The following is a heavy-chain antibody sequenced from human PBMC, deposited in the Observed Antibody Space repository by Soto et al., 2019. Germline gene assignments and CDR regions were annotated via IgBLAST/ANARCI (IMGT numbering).Heavy chain of an antibody. Sequence: ASVKVSCKVSGYTLSKLYIYWVRQAPGKGLEWMGGFDPEAGKTIYTQKFQGRVTMTEDTSTDTAYMELSSLRSEDTAVYYCGTVWDWLYFDYWGQGTLVTVSS. V-gene: IGHV1-24*01. CDR3: GTVWDWLYFDY. CDR1: GYTLSKLY. J-gene: IGHJ4*02. D-gene: IGHD3-9*01. CDR2: FDPEAGKT.